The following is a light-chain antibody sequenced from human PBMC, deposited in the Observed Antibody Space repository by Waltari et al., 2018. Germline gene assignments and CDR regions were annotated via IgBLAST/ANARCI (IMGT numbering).Light chain of an antibody. J-gene: IGLJ2*01. CDR3: SSYRSTSVV. CDR1: SRDIGGYDY. CDR2: EVI. Sequence: QSALTQPASVSGSPGQSITISCTGTSRDIGGYDYVSWYQQHPGKAPKLVIYEVINRPSGISDRFSASKSGNTASLTISGLQAEDEADYYCSSYRSTSVVFGGGTKLTVL. V-gene: IGLV2-14*01.